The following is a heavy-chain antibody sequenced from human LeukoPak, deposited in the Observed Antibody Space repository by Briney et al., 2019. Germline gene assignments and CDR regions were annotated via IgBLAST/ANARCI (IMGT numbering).Heavy chain of an antibody. CDR2: INHSRST. CDR1: GGSFSGYY. Sequence: SETLSLTCAVYGGSFSGYYWSWIRQPPGKGLEWIGEINHSRSTNYNPSLKSRVTISVDTSKNQFSLKLSSVTAADTAVYYCARVWQWLDNYFDYWGQGTLVTVSS. CDR3: ARVWQWLDNYFDY. D-gene: IGHD6-19*01. J-gene: IGHJ4*02. V-gene: IGHV4-34*01.